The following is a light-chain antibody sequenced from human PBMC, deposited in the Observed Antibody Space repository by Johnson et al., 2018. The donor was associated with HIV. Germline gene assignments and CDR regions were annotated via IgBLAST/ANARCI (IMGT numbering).Light chain of an antibody. Sequence: QSVLTQPPSVSAAPGQKVTISCSGSSSNIGNNYVSWYQQLPGTAPKLLIYENNKRPSGIPDRFSGSKSGTSATLGITGLQTGDEADYCCATWDSSLSAHYVFGTGTKVTVL. J-gene: IGLJ1*01. CDR3: ATWDSSLSAHYV. V-gene: IGLV1-51*02. CDR2: ENN. CDR1: SSNIGNNY.